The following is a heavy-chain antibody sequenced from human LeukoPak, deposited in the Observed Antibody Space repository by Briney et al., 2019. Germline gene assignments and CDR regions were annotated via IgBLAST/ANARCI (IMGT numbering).Heavy chain of an antibody. D-gene: IGHD4-17*01. CDR3: ASTNLLGDYGDLDFDY. CDR1: GYTFTSYD. Sequence: GASVKVSCKASGYTFTSYDINWVRQATGQGLEWMGWMNPNSGNTGYAQKFQGRVTMTEDTSTDTAYMELSSLRSEDTAVYYCASTNLLGDYGDLDFDYWGQGTLVTVSS. CDR2: MNPNSGNT. J-gene: IGHJ4*02. V-gene: IGHV1-8*01.